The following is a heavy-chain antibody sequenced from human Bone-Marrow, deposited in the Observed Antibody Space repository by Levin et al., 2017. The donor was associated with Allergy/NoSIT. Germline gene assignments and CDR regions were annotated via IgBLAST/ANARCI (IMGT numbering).Heavy chain of an antibody. Sequence: GESLKISCAASGFTFSSYGMHWVRQAPGKGLEWVAVIWYDGSNKYYADSVKGRFTISRDNSKNTLYLQMNSLSAEDTAVYYCARDEVRIAVADTRGGYYYYYGMDVWGQGTTVTVSS. V-gene: IGHV3-33*01. CDR1: GFTFSSYG. CDR3: ARDEVRIAVADTRGGYYYYYGMDV. J-gene: IGHJ6*02. D-gene: IGHD6-19*01. CDR2: IWYDGSNK.